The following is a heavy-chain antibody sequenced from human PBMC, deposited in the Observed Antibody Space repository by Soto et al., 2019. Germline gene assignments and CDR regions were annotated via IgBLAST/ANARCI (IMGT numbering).Heavy chain of an antibody. CDR3: ARGLNYYGSGSSLNWFDP. D-gene: IGHD3-10*01. CDR2: INHSGST. J-gene: IGHJ5*02. CDR1: GGSFSGYY. Sequence: LSLTCAVYGGSFSGYYWSWIRQPPGKGLEWIGEINHSGSTNYNPSLKSRVTISVDTSKNQFSLKLSSVTAADTAVYYCARGLNYYGSGSSLNWFDPWGQGTLVTVSS. V-gene: IGHV4-34*01.